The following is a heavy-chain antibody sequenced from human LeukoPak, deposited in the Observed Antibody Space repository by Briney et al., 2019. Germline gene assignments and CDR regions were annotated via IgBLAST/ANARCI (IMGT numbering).Heavy chain of an antibody. D-gene: IGHD2-21*02. Sequence: TSETLSLTCTVSGGSISNYYWSWIRQPPGKGLEWIGYIYYSGSTNYNPSLKSRVTISVDTSKNQFSLKLSSVTAADTAVYYCAREFTPISPGIVVVTAIHYYMDVWGKGTTVTVSS. CDR3: AREFTPISPGIVVVTAIHYYMDV. CDR2: IYYSGST. J-gene: IGHJ6*03. CDR1: GGSISNYY. V-gene: IGHV4-59*01.